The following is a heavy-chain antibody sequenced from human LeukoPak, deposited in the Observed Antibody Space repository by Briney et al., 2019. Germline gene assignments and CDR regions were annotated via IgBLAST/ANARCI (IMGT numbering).Heavy chain of an antibody. D-gene: IGHD2-15*01. Sequence: GGSLRLSCAASGFTFSDYYMSWIRQAPGKGLEWVSYISSSGSTIYYADSVKGRFTISRDNAKNSLYLQMNSLRAEDTAVYYCARGRYCSGGSCHDYYYYYMDVWDKGTTVTVSS. CDR2: ISSSGSTI. CDR3: ARGRYCSGGSCHDYYYYYMDV. CDR1: GFTFSDYY. V-gene: IGHV3-11*04. J-gene: IGHJ6*03.